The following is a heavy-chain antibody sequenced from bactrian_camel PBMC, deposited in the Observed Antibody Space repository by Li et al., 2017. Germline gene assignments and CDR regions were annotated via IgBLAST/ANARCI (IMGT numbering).Heavy chain of an antibody. CDR3: AAVLMLTTAPLRADEYTY. CDR1: GFTYIRA. V-gene: IGHV3S40*01. Sequence: VQLVESGGGLVQPGGSLNLTCAASGFTYIRAWFRQAPGQECEAVARILLDSDNIFYSESARGRFTISQDTAKKTVYLQMNSLKPEDTAMYYCAAVLMLTTAPLRADEYTYWGRGTQVTVS. J-gene: IGHJ4*01. CDR2: ILLDSDNI. D-gene: IGHD3*01.